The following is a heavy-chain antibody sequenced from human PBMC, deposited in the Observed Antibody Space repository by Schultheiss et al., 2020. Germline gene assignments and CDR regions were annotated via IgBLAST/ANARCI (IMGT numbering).Heavy chain of an antibody. CDR1: GFTFSSYA. J-gene: IGHJ6*03. V-gene: IGHV3-30-3*01. CDR3: ARSRVGKDYYYYYMDV. Sequence: GGSLRLSCAASGFTFSSYAMSWVRQAPGKGLEWVAVISYDGSNKYYADSVKGRFTISRDNAKNSLYLQMNSLRAEDTAVYYCARSRVGKDYYYYYMDVWGKGTTVTVSS. CDR2: ISYDGSNK. D-gene: IGHD5-24*01.